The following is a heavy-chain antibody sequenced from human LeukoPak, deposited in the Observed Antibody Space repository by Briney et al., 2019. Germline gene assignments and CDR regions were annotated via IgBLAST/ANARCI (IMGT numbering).Heavy chain of an antibody. CDR2: MNTNSGNT. V-gene: IGHV1-8*01. CDR3: ARFYDFWSGYYSYYGMDV. D-gene: IGHD3-3*01. Sequence: ASVKVSCKASGYTFTSYDINWVRQATGQGLEWMGWMNTNSGNTGYAQKFQGRVTMTRNTSISTAYMELSSLRSEDTAVYYCARFYDFWSGYYSYYGMDVWGQGTTVTVSS. J-gene: IGHJ6*02. CDR1: GYTFTSYD.